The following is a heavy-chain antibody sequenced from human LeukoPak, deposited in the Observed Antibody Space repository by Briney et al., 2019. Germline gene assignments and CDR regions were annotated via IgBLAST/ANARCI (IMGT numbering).Heavy chain of an antibody. Sequence: GGSLRLSCAASGFTFSSYGMHWVRQAPGKGLEWVAVISYDGSNKYYADSVKGRFTISRDNSKNTLYLQMNSLGAEDTAVYYCARGFDGYFDYWGQGTLVAVSS. CDR1: GFTFSSYG. CDR3: ARGFDGYFDY. V-gene: IGHV3-30*03. CDR2: ISYDGSNK. D-gene: IGHD3-10*01. J-gene: IGHJ4*02.